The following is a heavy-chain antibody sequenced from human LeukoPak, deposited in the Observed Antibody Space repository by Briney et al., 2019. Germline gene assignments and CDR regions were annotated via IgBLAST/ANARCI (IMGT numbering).Heavy chain of an antibody. Sequence: ASVKVSCKASGYTFRSYGINWVRQAPGQGLEWMGWINNYNGNTKYAQKVQGRVTMTTDSSTRTAYMELRTLGSDDTAVYYCARDRRWEATGRPYYKNGMDVWGQGTTVTVSS. CDR1: GYTFRSYG. CDR3: ARDRRWEATGRPYYKNGMDV. D-gene: IGHD6-13*01. V-gene: IGHV1-18*01. J-gene: IGHJ6*02. CDR2: INNYNGNT.